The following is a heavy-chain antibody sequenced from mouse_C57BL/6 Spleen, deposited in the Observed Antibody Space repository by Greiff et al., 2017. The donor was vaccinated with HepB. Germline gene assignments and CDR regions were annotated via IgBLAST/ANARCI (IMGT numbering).Heavy chain of an antibody. V-gene: IGHV5-4*01. CDR2: ISDGGSYT. J-gene: IGHJ3*01. CDR3: AREGYYSNLWFAY. Sequence: EVMLVESGGGLVKPGGSLKLSCAASGFTFSSYAMSWVRQTPEKRLEWVATISDGGSYTYYPDNVKGRFTISRDNAKNNLYLQMSHLKSEDTAMYYCAREGYYSNLWFAYWGQGTLVTVSA. CDR1: GFTFSSYA. D-gene: IGHD2-5*01.